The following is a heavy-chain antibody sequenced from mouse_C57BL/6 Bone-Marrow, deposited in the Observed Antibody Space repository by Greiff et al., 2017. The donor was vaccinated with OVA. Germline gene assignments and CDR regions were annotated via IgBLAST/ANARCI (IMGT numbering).Heavy chain of an antibody. CDR3: TTSGTGGDY. V-gene: IGHV14-4*01. CDR1: GFNIKDDY. J-gene: IGHJ2*01. Sequence: EVKLQESGAELVRPGASVKLSCTASGFNIKDDYMHWVKQRPEQGLEWIGWIDPENGDTEYASKFQGKATITADTSSNTAYLQLSSLTSEDTAVYYCTTSGTGGDYWGQGTTLTVSS. D-gene: IGHD3-3*01. CDR2: IDPENGDT.